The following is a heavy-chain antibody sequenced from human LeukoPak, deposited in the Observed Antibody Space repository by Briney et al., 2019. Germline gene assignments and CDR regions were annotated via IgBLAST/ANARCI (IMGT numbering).Heavy chain of an antibody. D-gene: IGHD6-19*01. Sequence: GGSLRLSCAASGFTFSSYEMNWVRQAPAKGLEWVSYISSSGSTIYYADSVKGRFTISRDNAKNSLYLQMNSLRAEDTAVYYCARVRYSSGWASGGAFDYWGQGTLVTVSS. CDR2: ISSSGSTI. J-gene: IGHJ4*02. CDR1: GFTFSSYE. V-gene: IGHV3-48*03. CDR3: ARVRYSSGWASGGAFDY.